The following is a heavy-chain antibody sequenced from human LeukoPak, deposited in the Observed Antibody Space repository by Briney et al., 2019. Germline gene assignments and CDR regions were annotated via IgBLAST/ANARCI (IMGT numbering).Heavy chain of an antibody. CDR3: TRVGYIDEGIDY. CDR1: GFTFSSYA. CDR2: IKQDGSKK. Sequence: GGSLRLSCAASGFTFSSYAMTWVRQAPGKGLEWVANIKQDGSKKSYVDSVKGRFAISRDNAKNSLYLQMNSLRAEDTAIYYCTRVGYIDEGIDYWGQGTLVTVSS. J-gene: IGHJ4*02. V-gene: IGHV3-7*04. D-gene: IGHD5-24*01.